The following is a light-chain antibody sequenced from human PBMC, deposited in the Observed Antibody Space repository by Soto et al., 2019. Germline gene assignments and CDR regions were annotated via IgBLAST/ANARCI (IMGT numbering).Light chain of an antibody. CDR3: SSYTTSSTRV. CDR2: DTS. V-gene: IGLV7-46*01. J-gene: IGLJ1*01. Sequence: QAVVTQEPSLTVSPGGTVTLTCGSSTGAVTSGHYPYWFQQKPGQAPRTLIYDTSNKHSWTPARFSGSLLGGKAALTLSGAQPEDEAEYYCSSYTTSSTRVFGTGTKLTVL. CDR1: TGAVTSGHY.